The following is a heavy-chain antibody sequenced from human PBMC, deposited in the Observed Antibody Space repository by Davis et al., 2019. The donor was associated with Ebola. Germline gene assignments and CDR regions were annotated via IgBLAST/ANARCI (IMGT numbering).Heavy chain of an antibody. CDR1: GGSISSGGYY. J-gene: IGHJ6*02. CDR2: IYYSGST. V-gene: IGHV4-31*03. CDR3: ARGRTAGYYYYGMDV. Sequence: MPSETLSLTCTVSGGSISSGGYYWSWIRQHPGKGLEWIGYIYYSGSTYYNPSLKSRVTISVDTSKNQFSLKLSSVTAADTAVYYCARGRTAGYYYYGMDVWGQGTTVTVSS. D-gene: IGHD1-14*01.